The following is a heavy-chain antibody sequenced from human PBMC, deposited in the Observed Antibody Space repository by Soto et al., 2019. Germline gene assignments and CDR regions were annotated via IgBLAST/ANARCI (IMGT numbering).Heavy chain of an antibody. D-gene: IGHD2-2*02. J-gene: IGHJ4*02. Sequence: SVGSLRLSCTASGFTFSDYAMSWVRQPPGKGLEWVSVISAGGSTYYADSVKGRFTVSRANSKNTLYLQMNSLRAEDTAVYYCANVPIWCSSTSCYTEGFDYWGQGTLVTVSS. CDR1: GFTFSDYA. V-gene: IGHV3-23*01. CDR2: ISAGGST. CDR3: ANVPIWCSSTSCYTEGFDY.